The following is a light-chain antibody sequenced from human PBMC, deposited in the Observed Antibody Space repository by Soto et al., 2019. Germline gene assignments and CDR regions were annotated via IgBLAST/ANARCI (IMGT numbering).Light chain of an antibody. Sequence: QSALTQPASVSGSPGQSITISCTGTSSDVGGYKYVSWYQQHPGKAPKLMIYDVSNRPSGVSNRFSGSKSGNTAFLTISGLHAEDEADYYCSSYTIISTLVVFGGGTQRTVL. J-gene: IGLJ2*01. V-gene: IGLV2-14*01. CDR1: SSDVGGYKY. CDR3: SSYTIISTLVV. CDR2: DVS.